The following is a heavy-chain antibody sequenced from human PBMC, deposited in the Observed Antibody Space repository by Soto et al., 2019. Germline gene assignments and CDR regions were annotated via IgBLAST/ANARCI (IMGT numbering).Heavy chain of an antibody. Sequence: GGSLRLSCAASGFTFSNYSMNWVRQAPGKGLEWVSHIRRSDSTIYYADSVKGRFTISRDNAKNSLYLEMNSLRAEDTAVYYCARDPNSSVWYPCFDSWGQGTLVTV. CDR1: GFTFSNYS. CDR2: IRRSDSTI. J-gene: IGHJ4*02. D-gene: IGHD6-19*01. CDR3: ARDPNSSVWYPCFDS. V-gene: IGHV3-48*01.